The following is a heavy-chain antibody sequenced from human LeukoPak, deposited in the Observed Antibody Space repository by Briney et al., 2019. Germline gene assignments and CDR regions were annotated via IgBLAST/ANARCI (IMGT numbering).Heavy chain of an antibody. CDR3: AKMGDIVVVPAAVLDY. V-gene: IGHV3-23*01. J-gene: IGHJ4*02. CDR1: GFTFSSYA. D-gene: IGHD2-2*01. Sequence: GGSLRLSCAASGFTFSSYAVSWVRQAPGKGLEWVSAISGSGGSTYYADSVKGRFTISRDNSKNTLYLQMNSLRAEDTAVYYCAKMGDIVVVPAAVLDYWGQGTLVTVSS. CDR2: ISGSGGST.